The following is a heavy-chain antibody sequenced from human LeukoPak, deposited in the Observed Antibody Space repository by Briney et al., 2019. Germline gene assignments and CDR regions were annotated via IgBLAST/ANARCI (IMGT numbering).Heavy chain of an antibody. V-gene: IGHV3-7*01. CDR3: ARDHFGSGWYSGFDY. J-gene: IGHJ4*02. Sequence: PGGSLRLSCTASGLTLSNYWMIWVRQAPGKGLQWVAKIKQDGSEKYYVDSVKGRFTISRDNAENSLYLQMNSLRAEDTAVYYCARDHFGSGWYSGFDYWGQGTLVTVSS. CDR2: IKQDGSEK. D-gene: IGHD6-19*01. CDR1: GLTLSNYW.